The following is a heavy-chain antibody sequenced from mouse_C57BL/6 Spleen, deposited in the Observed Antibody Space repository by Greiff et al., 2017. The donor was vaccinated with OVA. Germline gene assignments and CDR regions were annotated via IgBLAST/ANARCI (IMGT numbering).Heavy chain of an antibody. CDR3: ARDGVRRSSWFAY. CDR1: GFSLTSYG. CDR2: IWSGGST. V-gene: IGHV2-2*01. D-gene: IGHD2-14*01. J-gene: IGHJ3*01. Sequence: QVQLQQSGPGLVQPSQSLSITCTVSGFSLTSYGVHWVRQSPGEGLEWLGVIWSGGSTDYNAAFISRLSISKDNSKSQVFFKMNSLQADDTAIYYCARDGVRRSSWFAYWGQGTLVTVSA.